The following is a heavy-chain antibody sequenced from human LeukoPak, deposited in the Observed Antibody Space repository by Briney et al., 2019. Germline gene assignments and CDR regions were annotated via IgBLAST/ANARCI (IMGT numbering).Heavy chain of an antibody. CDR3: ARVWIQLWSFDY. D-gene: IGHD5-18*01. CDR2: IYSGGST. V-gene: IGHV3-66*01. CDR1: GFTVSSNY. Sequence: GGSLRLSCAASGFTVSSNYMSWVRQAPGKGLEWVSVIYSGGSTYYADSVKGRFTISRDNSKNTLYLQMNSLRAEDTAVYCCARVWIQLWSFDYWGQGTLVTVSS. J-gene: IGHJ4*02.